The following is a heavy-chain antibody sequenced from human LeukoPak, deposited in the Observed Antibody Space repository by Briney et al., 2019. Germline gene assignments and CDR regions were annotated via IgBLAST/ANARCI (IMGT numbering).Heavy chain of an antibody. CDR1: GFTFTYAW. D-gene: IGHD1-26*01. Sequence: GSLRLSCAASGFTFTYAWMSWVRQAPGKGLEWIGYIYYSGSTNYNPSLKSRVTISVDTSKNQFSLKLSSVTAADTAVYYCAREISAGALDYWGQGTLVTVSS. J-gene: IGHJ4*02. V-gene: IGHV4-59*01. CDR3: AREISAGALDY. CDR2: IYYSGST.